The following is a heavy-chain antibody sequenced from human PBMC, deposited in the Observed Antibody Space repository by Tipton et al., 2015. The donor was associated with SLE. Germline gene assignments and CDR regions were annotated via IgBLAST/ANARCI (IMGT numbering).Heavy chain of an antibody. D-gene: IGHD6-6*01. V-gene: IGHV3-74*01. CDR1: GFTFSSYW. Sequence: GSLRLSCAASGFTFSSYWMHWVRQGPGKGLVWVSRIYSDGSSTNYADSVKGRFTISRDNSKNTLYLQMNSLRAEDTAVYYCGRDESAFSSSPLDYWGQGTLVTVSS. CDR3: GRDESAFSSSPLDY. J-gene: IGHJ4*02. CDR2: IYSDGSST.